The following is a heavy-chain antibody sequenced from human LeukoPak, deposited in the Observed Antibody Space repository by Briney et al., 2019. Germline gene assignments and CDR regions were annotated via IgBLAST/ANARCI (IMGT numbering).Heavy chain of an antibody. D-gene: IGHD5-12*01. V-gene: IGHV3-21*01. CDR1: GFTFSSYS. CDR3: ARVRSAYDSLDY. CDR2: ISSSSTYM. J-gene: IGHJ4*02. Sequence: GGSLRLSCAASGFTFSSYSVTWVRQAPGKGLEWVSSISSSSTYMYYADSVKGRFTISGDNAKNSLYLQMNSLRAEDTGVYYCARVRSAYDSLDYWGQGTLVTVSS.